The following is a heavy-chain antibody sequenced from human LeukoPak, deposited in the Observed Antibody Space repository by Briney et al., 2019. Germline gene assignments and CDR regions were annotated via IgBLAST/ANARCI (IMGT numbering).Heavy chain of an antibody. J-gene: IGHJ4*02. CDR2: ISSSSSYI. Sequence: GGSLRLSCAASGFTFSSYSMNWVRQAPGKGLAWVSSISSSSSYIYYADSVKGRFTISRDNAKNSLYLQMNSLRAEDTAVYYCARYGGNYPLDYWGQGTLVTVSS. CDR3: ARYGGNYPLDY. CDR1: GFTFSSYS. V-gene: IGHV3-21*01. D-gene: IGHD4-23*01.